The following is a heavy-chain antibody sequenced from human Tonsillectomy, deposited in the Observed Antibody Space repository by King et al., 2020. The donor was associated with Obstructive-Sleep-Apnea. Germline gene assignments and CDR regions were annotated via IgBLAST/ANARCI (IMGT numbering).Heavy chain of an antibody. Sequence: MQLQESGPGLVKPSETLSLTCTVSGGSISSSSYYWGWIRQPPGKGLEWIGSIYYSGSTYYNPSLKSRVTISVDTSKNQFSLKLSSVTAADTAVYYCARDPGGDGYNTINWFDPWGQGTLVTVSS. CDR2: IYYSGST. D-gene: IGHD5-24*01. V-gene: IGHV4-39*07. J-gene: IGHJ5*02. CDR3: ARDPGGDGYNTINWFDP. CDR1: GGSISSSSYY.